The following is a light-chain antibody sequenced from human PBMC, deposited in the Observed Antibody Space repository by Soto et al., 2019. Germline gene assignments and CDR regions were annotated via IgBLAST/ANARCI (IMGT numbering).Light chain of an antibody. CDR3: QQYNT. CDR1: QSISSW. V-gene: IGKV1-5*01. CDR2: DAS. J-gene: IGKJ1*01. Sequence: DIQITQSPSTLSASVGDRVTITCRASQSISSWLAWYQQKPGKAPKLLIYDASSLESGVPSRFSGSGSGTEFTLTISNLQPDDFATYYCQQYNTFGQGTKVEIK.